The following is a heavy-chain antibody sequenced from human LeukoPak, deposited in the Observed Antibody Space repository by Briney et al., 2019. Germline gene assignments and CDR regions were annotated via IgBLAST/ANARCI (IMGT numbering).Heavy chain of an antibody. V-gene: IGHV3-30*02. CDR1: GFTFSSYS. D-gene: IGHD6-13*01. J-gene: IGHJ4*02. CDR2: IRYDGSNK. CDR3: AKDDGLAAAGTSLDY. Sequence: GGSLRLSCAASGFTFSSYSMNWVRQAPGKGLEWVAFIRYDGSNKYYADSVKGRFTISRDNSKNTLYLQMNSLRAEDTAVYYCAKDDGLAAAGTSLDYWGQGTLVTVSS.